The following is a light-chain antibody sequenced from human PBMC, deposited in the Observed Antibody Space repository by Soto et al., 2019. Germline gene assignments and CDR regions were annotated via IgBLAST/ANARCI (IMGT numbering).Light chain of an antibody. Sequence: QSVLAQPPSVSAAPGQKVTVSCSGSRSNIGNNYVSWYQHLPGTAPKLLIYDNDKRPSGIPDRFSASKSGTSATLGITGLQTGDEADYYCEAWDSSLSAGVFGGGTKSPS. V-gene: IGLV1-51*01. J-gene: IGLJ3*02. CDR3: EAWDSSLSAGV. CDR2: DND. CDR1: RSNIGNNY.